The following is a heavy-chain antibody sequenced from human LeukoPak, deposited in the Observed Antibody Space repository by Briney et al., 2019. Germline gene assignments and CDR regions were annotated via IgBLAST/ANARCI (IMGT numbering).Heavy chain of an antibody. CDR3: ARGLGTYWGKDFLNWFDP. CDR2: VNPNNGDA. CDR1: GYSFTNYD. D-gene: IGHD7-27*01. J-gene: IGHJ5*02. V-gene: IGHV1-8*02. Sequence: ASMKVSCKASGYSFTNYDINWVRQAAGQGLEWMGWVNPNNGDAGFSQKFQGRVTLTSNTSLTTAYMELTSLTSEDTAVYYCARGLGTYWGKDFLNWFDPWGQGTLVTVSS.